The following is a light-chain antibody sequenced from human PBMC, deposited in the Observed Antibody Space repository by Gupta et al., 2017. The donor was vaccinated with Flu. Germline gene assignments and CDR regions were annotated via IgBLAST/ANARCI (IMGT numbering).Light chain of an antibody. Sequence: QSVVTQPPSASGPPGQGVTISCSGSTSNIGENSVYWYHQVPGTSPNRRFYRNDKRRSGVPARFSASKSGTSASLAISGLRAEDGADYYCATWDDSLSNWVFGGGTRLTVL. J-gene: IGLJ3*02. CDR1: TSNIGENS. V-gene: IGLV1-47*01. CDR3: ATWDDSLSNWV. CDR2: RND.